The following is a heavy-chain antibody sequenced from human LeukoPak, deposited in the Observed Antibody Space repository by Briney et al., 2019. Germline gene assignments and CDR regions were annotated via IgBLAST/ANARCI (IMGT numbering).Heavy chain of an antibody. CDR3: ARDHFDSSGYYYLLGYFEH. V-gene: IGHV1-46*01. CDR1: GYTFTNYY. Sequence: ASVTVSCKASGYTFTNYYVHWVRQAPGQGLESMGIIKPNGGGTSYALKFQGRVTMTRDTSTSTAYMELSSLRSEDTAVYYCARDHFDSSGYYYLLGYFEHWGQGTLVTVCS. J-gene: IGHJ1*01. CDR2: IKPNGGGT. D-gene: IGHD3-22*01.